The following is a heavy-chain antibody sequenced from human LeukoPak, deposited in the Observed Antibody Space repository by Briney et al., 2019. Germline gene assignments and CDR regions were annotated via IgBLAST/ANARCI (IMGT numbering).Heavy chain of an antibody. CDR2: INHSGST. V-gene: IGHV4-34*01. J-gene: IGHJ6*02. CDR3: ASRGVGYYYYGVDV. D-gene: IGHD2-15*01. CDR1: GGSFSGYY. Sequence: SETLSLTCAVYGGSFSGYYWSWIRQPPGKGLEWIGEINHSGSTNYNPSLKSRVTISVDTSKNQFSLKLSSVTAADTAVYYCASRGVGYYYYGVDVWGQGTTVTVSS.